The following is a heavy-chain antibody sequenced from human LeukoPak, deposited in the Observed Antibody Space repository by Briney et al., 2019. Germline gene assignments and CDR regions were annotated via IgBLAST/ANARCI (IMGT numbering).Heavy chain of an antibody. CDR1: GGSISSYY. D-gene: IGHD3-16*02. Sequence: SETLSLTCTVSGGSISSYYWSWIRQPPGKGLGWIGYIYYSGSTNYNPSLKSRVTISVDTSKNQFSLKLSSVTAADTAVYYCARVIGLAYFDYWGQGTLVTVSS. CDR2: IYYSGST. CDR3: ARVIGLAYFDY. J-gene: IGHJ4*02. V-gene: IGHV4-59*01.